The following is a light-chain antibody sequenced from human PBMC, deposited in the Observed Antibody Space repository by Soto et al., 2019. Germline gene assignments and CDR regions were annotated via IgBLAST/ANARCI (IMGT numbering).Light chain of an antibody. V-gene: IGKV1-9*01. J-gene: IGKJ5*01. CDR1: QGSSSY. Sequence: DIQLTQSPSFLSASVGDRVTITCRASQGSSSYLAWYQQKPGKAPKLLIYAASTLQSGVPSRFSGSGSGTEFTLTIRSLQPEDFSTYYCQPLDSYSTFVQVKRLAIK. CDR2: AAS. CDR3: QPLDSYST.